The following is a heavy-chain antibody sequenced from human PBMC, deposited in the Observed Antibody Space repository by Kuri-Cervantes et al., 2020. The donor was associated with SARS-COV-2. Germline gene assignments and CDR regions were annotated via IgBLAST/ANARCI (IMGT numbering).Heavy chain of an antibody. J-gene: IGHJ4*02. V-gene: IGHV3-23*03. Sequence: GESLKISCAASGFTFSSFAMSWVRQAPGKGLEWVSVIYSGGSSTYYADSVTGRFTISRDNSKNTLYLQMNSLRAEDTAVYYCVRGLYLDNWGQGTLVTVSS. CDR3: VRGLYLDN. D-gene: IGHD3-10*01. CDR1: GFTFSSFA. CDR2: IYSGGSST.